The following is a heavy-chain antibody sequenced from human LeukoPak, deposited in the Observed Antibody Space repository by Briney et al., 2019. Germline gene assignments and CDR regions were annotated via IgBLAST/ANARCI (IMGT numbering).Heavy chain of an antibody. V-gene: IGHV1-18*01. D-gene: IGHD6-19*01. CDR3: ARATRGQWLVPFDY. CDR1: GYTFTSYG. CDR2: ISAYNGNT. Sequence: ASVKVSCKASGYTFTSYGISWVRQAPGQGLEWMGWISAYNGNTNYAQKLQGRVTMTTDTSTSTAYMEPRSLRSDDTAVYYCARATRGQWLVPFDYWGQGTLVTVSS. J-gene: IGHJ4*02.